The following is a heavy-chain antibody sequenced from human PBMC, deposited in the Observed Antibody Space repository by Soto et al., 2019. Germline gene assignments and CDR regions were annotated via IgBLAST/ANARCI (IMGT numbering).Heavy chain of an antibody. CDR1: GGSVHSVSYY. V-gene: IGHV4-61*01. Sequence: SETLCLTCIVSGGSVHSVSYYRTSSRQPPGKGLEWIGSIYYTGSTNYDPSLKSRVTISVDPSKNQCALKLTSVTAADTAVYYCARDGYSYGNYYYGMDVWGQGTTVTVSS. CDR3: ARDGYSYGNYYYGMDV. CDR2: IYYTGST. D-gene: IGHD5-18*01. J-gene: IGHJ6*02.